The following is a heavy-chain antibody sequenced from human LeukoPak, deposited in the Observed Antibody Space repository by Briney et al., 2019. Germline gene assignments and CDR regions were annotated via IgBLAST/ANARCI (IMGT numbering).Heavy chain of an antibody. Sequence: GASVKVSCKTPGGTFSSYDISWVRQAPGQGLERMGGIIPIFGTTNYAQKFQGRLTITADESTSTAYMELSSLRSEDTAVYYCARDRLYYYGSGSDQTYYFDYWGQGTLVTVSS. D-gene: IGHD3-10*01. CDR2: IIPIFGTT. CDR3: ARDRLYYYGSGSDQTYYFDY. CDR1: GGTFSSYD. J-gene: IGHJ4*02. V-gene: IGHV1-69*13.